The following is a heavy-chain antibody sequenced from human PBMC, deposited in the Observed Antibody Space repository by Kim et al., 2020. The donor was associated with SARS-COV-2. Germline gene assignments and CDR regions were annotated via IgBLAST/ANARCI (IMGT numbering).Heavy chain of an antibody. CDR3: ARDPYSSSYNYYCMHV. CDR2: ISSSGSTI. V-gene: IGHV3-48*03. Sequence: GGSLRLSCAASGFTFSSYDMNWVRQAPGKGLEWVSYISSSGSTIYYADSVKGRFTISRDNAKNSLYLQMNSLRAEDTAVYYCARDPYSSSYNYYCMHVWGRGTTVTVSS. J-gene: IGHJ6*02. CDR1: GFTFSSYD. D-gene: IGHD6-13*01.